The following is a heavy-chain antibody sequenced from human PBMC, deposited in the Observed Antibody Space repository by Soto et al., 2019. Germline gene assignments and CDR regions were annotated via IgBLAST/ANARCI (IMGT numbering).Heavy chain of an antibody. Sequence: QPGGSLRLSCAASGFTFSSYAMSWVRQAPGKGLEWVSVISGSGGSTYYADSVKGRFTISRDNSKDTLYLQMHSLRAEDTAVYYCAKNLGPHYYYGMDVWGQGTTVTVSS. CDR1: GFTFSSYA. CDR3: AKNLGPHYYYGMDV. J-gene: IGHJ6*02. V-gene: IGHV3-23*01. CDR2: ISGSGGST.